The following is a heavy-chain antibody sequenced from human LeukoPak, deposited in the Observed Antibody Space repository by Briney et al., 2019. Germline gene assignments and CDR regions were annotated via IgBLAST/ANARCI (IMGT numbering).Heavy chain of an antibody. CDR1: GFTFSSYA. J-gene: IGHJ4*02. V-gene: IGHV3-72*01. Sequence: GGSLRLSCAASGFTFSSYAMSWVRQAPGKGLEWVGRIRNKANSYTTEYAASVKGRFTISRDDSNKSVYLQMNSLKTEDTAVYYCTRDSGSLDYWGQGTQVTVSS. CDR3: TRDSGSLDY. D-gene: IGHD3-10*01. CDR2: IRNKANSYTT.